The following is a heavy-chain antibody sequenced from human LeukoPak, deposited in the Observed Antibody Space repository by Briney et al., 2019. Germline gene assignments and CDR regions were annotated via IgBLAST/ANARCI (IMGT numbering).Heavy chain of an antibody. Sequence: ASVKVSCKASGYTFTDLYIHWVRQAPGQGLEWMGWINTRSGGTRYAQNFQGRVSMTRDTSISTAYMELSSLTSDDTAVIYCARVQCCDVGKSFLFDYWGQGTLVTASS. CDR2: INTRSGGT. V-gene: IGHV1-2*02. D-gene: IGHD1-26*01. CDR3: ARVQCCDVGKSFLFDY. J-gene: IGHJ4*02. CDR1: GYTFTDLY.